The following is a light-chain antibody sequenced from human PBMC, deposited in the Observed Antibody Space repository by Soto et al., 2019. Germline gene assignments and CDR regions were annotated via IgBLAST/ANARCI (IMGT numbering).Light chain of an antibody. CDR2: EVS. CDR3: YSYRGSNAWV. CDR1: SSDVGAYNC. J-gene: IGLJ3*02. Sequence: QSVLTQPASVSGSPGQSITISCTGTSSDVGAYNCVSWYQHHPGTAPKLMIYEVSNRPSGASNRFSGSKSGNTASLTISGLQTEDEADYYCYSYRGSNAWVFGGGTKVTGL. V-gene: IGLV2-14*01.